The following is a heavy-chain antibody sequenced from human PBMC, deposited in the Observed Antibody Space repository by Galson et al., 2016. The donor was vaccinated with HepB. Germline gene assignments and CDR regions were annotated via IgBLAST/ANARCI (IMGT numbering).Heavy chain of an antibody. D-gene: IGHD2-2*01. Sequence: FSSYAMHWVRQAPGKGLEWVAMISSDGSDEYYADSVKGRFSISRDNSKDTLFLQMNSLRAEDTALYYCAKDAGSSVSYYYFDYWGQESLVTVSS. J-gene: IGHJ4*02. V-gene: IGHV3-30*18. CDR2: ISSDGSDE. CDR3: AKDAGSSVSYYYFDY. CDR1: FSSYA.